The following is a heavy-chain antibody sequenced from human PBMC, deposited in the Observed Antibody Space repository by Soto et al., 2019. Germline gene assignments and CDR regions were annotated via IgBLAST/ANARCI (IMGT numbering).Heavy chain of an antibody. CDR3: ARKVPGSTSRPDYWYFDL. Sequence: VQLLESGGGLVQPGGYLRLSCAGSGFTFINYAMNWVRQAPGKGLEWVSTISGGGDAPFFADSVRGRFTISRDNSKNTVTLQMNNLGVDHTAVYFCARKVPGSTSRPDYWYFDLWGRGTLVTVSS. J-gene: IGHJ2*01. V-gene: IGHV3-23*01. CDR1: GFTFINYA. D-gene: IGHD3-10*01. CDR2: ISGGGDAP.